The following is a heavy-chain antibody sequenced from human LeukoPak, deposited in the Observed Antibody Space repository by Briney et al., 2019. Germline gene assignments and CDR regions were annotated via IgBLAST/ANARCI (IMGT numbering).Heavy chain of an antibody. D-gene: IGHD4-17*01. V-gene: IGHV3-43*02. CDR1: GFTFDDYA. CDR2: ISGDGGST. Sequence: PGGSLRLSCAASGFTFDDYAMHWVRQAPGKGLEWVSLISGDGGSTYYADSVKGRFTISRDNSKNTLFLQMNSLRAEDTAVYYCARQWTAYGDYIWPVDYWGQGTLVTVSS. J-gene: IGHJ4*02. CDR3: ARQWTAYGDYIWPVDY.